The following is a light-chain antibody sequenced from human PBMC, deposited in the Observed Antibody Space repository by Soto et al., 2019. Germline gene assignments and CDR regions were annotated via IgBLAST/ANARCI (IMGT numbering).Light chain of an antibody. J-gene: IGKJ4*01. CDR2: DTS. Sequence: EIGLTQSPATLSFSPGERATLSCRASQSVSRYLAWYQQKPGQAPRLLLHDTSTRATGVPDTFSGSGSGTEFTLSISSLELEDSAMYYCQQCFSWRPPFGGGTHLEIK. V-gene: IGKV3-11*01. CDR3: QQCFSWRPP. CDR1: QSVSRY.